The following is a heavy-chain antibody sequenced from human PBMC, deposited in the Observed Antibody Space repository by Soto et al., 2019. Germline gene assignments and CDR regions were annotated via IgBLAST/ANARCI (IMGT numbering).Heavy chain of an antibody. CDR2: ISGSGGST. V-gene: IGHV3-23*01. J-gene: IGHJ4*02. Sequence: GGSLRLSCAASGFTFSSYAMSWVRQAPGKGLEWVSAISGSGGSTYYADSVKGRFTISRDNSKNTLYLQMNSLRAEDTAVYYCAKSLVTFFRGVIYYFDYWGQGTLVTVSS. CDR1: GFTFSSYA. D-gene: IGHD3-10*01. CDR3: AKSLVTFFRGVIYYFDY.